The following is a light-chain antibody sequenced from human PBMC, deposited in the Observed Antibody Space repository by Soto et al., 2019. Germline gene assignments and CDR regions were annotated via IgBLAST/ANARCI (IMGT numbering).Light chain of an antibody. CDR1: SSDVGGYNY. Sequence: QSALTQPASVSGSPGQSITISCTGTSSDVGGYNYVSWYQQYPGKAPKLMIYEVTNRPSGVSNRFSGSKSGNTASLTISGLQAEDEADYYCTSYTTWRWVFGGGTKLTVL. CDR3: TSYTTWRWV. J-gene: IGLJ3*02. CDR2: EVT. V-gene: IGLV2-14*01.